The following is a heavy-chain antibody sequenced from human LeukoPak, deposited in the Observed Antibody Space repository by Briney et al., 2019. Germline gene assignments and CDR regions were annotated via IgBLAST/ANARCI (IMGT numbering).Heavy chain of an antibody. J-gene: IGHJ6*03. V-gene: IGHV4-38-2*02. CDR2: IYHSGNT. Sequence: SETLSLTCTVSAYSISTGYYWGWIRQPPGKGLEWIGSIYHSGNTYYNPSLKSRVTISVDTSKNQFSLKLRSVTAADTAVYYCARVIMSSVYYYYMDVWGKGTTVTVSS. CDR3: ARVIMSSVYYYYMDV. CDR1: AYSISTGYY. D-gene: IGHD3-3*01.